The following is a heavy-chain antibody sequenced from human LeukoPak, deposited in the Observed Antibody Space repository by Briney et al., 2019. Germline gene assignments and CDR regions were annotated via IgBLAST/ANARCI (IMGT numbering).Heavy chain of an antibody. V-gene: IGHV4-59*01. D-gene: IGHD1-26*01. Sequence: SGTLSLTCAVYGGSFSGYYWSWIRQPPGKGLEWIGYIYYSGSTNYNPSLKSRVTTSVDTSKNQFSLKLSSVTAADTAVYYCASSGSYYSPIDYWGQGTLVTVSS. CDR2: IYYSGST. CDR3: ASSGSYYSPIDY. CDR1: GGSFSGYY. J-gene: IGHJ4*02.